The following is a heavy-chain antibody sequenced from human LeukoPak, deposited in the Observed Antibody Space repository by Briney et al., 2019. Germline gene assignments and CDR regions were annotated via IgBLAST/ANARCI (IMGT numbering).Heavy chain of an antibody. J-gene: IGHJ2*01. CDR3: AKGGRDGYNYGWYFDL. CDR2: ISYDGSNK. D-gene: IGHD5-24*01. Sequence: GGSLRLSCAASGFTFSSYGMHWVRQAPGKGLEWVAVISYDGSNKYYADSVKGRFTISRDNSKNTLYLQMNSLRAEDTALYYCAKGGRDGYNYGWYFDLWGRGTLVTVSS. CDR1: GFTFSSYG. V-gene: IGHV3-30*18.